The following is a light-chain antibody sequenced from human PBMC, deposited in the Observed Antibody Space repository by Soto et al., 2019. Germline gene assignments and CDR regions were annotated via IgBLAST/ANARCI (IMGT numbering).Light chain of an antibody. CDR2: KVS. Sequence: DGVMTQYPLSLPVTPGQPASISCRSSQSLVNSVGDTFLNWFHQRPGQSPRRLIDKVSNRDSGVPVRFSGGGSGTDFTLKLRGVEADHVCVYYCFQVSHWPWMFGQGTTVYI. J-gene: IGKJ1*01. CDR1: QSLVNSVGDTF. CDR3: FQVSHWPWM. V-gene: IGKV2-30*01.